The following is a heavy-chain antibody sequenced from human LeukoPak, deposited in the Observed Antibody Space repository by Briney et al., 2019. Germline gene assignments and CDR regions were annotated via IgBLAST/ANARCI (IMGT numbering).Heavy chain of an antibody. CDR2: ISWDSGTI. Sequence: SLRLSCAASGFTFDDYAMFWVRQTPGKGLEWVLGISWDSGTIDYADAVKGRFTISRDNAKNSLYLQMNSLRAEDTALYYCAKAGATVTTKTEFDYWGQGTLVTVSS. J-gene: IGHJ4*02. D-gene: IGHD4-11*01. V-gene: IGHV3-9*01. CDR3: AKAGATVTTKTEFDY. CDR1: GFTFDDYA.